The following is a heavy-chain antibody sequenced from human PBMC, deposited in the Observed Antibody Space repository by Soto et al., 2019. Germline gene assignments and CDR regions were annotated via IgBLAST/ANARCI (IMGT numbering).Heavy chain of an antibody. CDR3: ARVEVRSAEYSGYDPSWWFDP. Sequence: GASVKVSCKASGGTFSSYTISWVRQAPGQGLEWMGRIIPILGIANYAQKFQGRVTITADKSTSTAYMELSSLRSEDTAVYYCARVEVRSAEYSGYDPSWWFDPWGQGTLVTVSS. D-gene: IGHD5-12*01. CDR2: IIPILGIA. CDR1: GGTFSSYT. J-gene: IGHJ5*02. V-gene: IGHV1-69*02.